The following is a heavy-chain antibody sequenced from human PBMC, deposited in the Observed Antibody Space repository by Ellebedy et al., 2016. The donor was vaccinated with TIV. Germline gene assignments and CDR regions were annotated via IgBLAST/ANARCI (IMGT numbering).Heavy chain of an antibody. CDR1: GFTFSSYS. Sequence: PGGSLRLSCAVSGFTFSSYSMNRVRQAPGKGLEWVATIKQDGSEKNYVDSVKGRLAISRDNARSSLYLQMNSLSAEDTAVYYCGRGQTTFEYWGQGTLVTVSS. J-gene: IGHJ4*02. D-gene: IGHD4-11*01. CDR2: IKQDGSEK. V-gene: IGHV3-7*01. CDR3: GRGQTTFEY.